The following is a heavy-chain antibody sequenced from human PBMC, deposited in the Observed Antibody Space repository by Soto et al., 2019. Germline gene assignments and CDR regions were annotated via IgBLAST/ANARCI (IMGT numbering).Heavy chain of an antibody. CDR1: GFTFRTYT. CDR2: IRGFSPYT. V-gene: IGHV3-21*01. J-gene: IGHJ6*02. CDR3: ARDRGYDAHDFYYNAMDV. Sequence: GGSLRLSCISSGFTFRTYTMNWVRQAPGKGLEWVSGIRGFSPYTFYAESVKGRFTISRDNAKNSLFLQMNSLRAEDTAVYYCARDRGYDAHDFYYNAMDVWGQGTTVTVSS. D-gene: IGHD2-15*01.